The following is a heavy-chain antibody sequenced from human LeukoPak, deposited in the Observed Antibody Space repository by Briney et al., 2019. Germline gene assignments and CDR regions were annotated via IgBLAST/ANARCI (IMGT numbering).Heavy chain of an antibody. CDR2: INHSGST. Sequence: SETLSLTCAVYGGSFSGYYWSWLRQPPGKGLEWIGEINHSGSTNYNPSLKSRVTISVDTSKNQFSLKLSSVTAADTAVYYCARYGYSYGLDYWGQGTLVTVSS. CDR1: GGSFSGYY. CDR3: ARYGYSYGLDY. J-gene: IGHJ4*02. V-gene: IGHV4-34*01. D-gene: IGHD5-18*01.